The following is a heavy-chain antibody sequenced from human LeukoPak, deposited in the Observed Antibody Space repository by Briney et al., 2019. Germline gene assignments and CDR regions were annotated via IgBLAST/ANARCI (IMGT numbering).Heavy chain of an antibody. Sequence: GGSLRLSCAASGFTFSSYSMNWVRQAPGKGLEWVSSISSSSSYIYYVDSVKGRFTISRDNAKNSLYLQMNSLRAEDTAVYYCARGRGYCSGGSCARDRGMDVWGQGTTVTVSS. CDR3: ARGRGYCSGGSCARDRGMDV. D-gene: IGHD2-15*01. CDR2: ISSSSSYI. J-gene: IGHJ6*02. CDR1: GFTFSSYS. V-gene: IGHV3-21*04.